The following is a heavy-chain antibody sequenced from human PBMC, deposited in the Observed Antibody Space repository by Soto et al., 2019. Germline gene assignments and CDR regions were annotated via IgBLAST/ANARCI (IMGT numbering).Heavy chain of an antibody. V-gene: IGHV1-69*06. J-gene: IGHJ6*02. CDR1: GGTFSSCA. CDR3: ARSRRDGYNYYYYGMDV. Sequence: SVKVSCKASGGTFSSCAISWVRQAPGQGLEWMGGIIPIFGTANYAQKFQGRVTITADKSTSTAYMELSSLRSEDTAVYYCARSRRDGYNYYYYGMDVWGRGTTVTVSS. CDR2: IIPIFGTA. D-gene: IGHD5-12*01.